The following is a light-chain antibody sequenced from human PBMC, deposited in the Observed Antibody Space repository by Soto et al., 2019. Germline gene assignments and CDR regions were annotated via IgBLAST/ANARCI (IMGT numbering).Light chain of an antibody. J-gene: IGLJ3*02. CDR2: VNSDGSH. Sequence: QLVLTQSPSASASLGASVKLTCTLSSGHSSYAIAWHQQQPERVPRYLMKVNSDGSHRKGDGIPDRFSGSSSGAERYLTISSLPSEDEADYYCQTWDTGIQVFGGGTKLTV. CDR1: SGHSSYA. CDR3: QTWDTGIQV. V-gene: IGLV4-69*02.